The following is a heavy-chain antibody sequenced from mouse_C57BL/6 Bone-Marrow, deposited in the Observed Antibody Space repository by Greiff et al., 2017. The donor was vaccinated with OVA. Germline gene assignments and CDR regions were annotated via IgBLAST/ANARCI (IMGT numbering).Heavy chain of an antibody. Sequence: EVKVEESGPGLVKPSQSLSLTCSVTGYSITSGYYWNWIRQFPGNKLEWMGYISYDGSNNYNPSLKNRISITRDTSKNQFFLKLNSVTTEDTATYYCARLGWLLEGFDYWGQGTTLTVSS. J-gene: IGHJ2*01. CDR2: ISYDGSN. CDR1: GYSITSGYY. V-gene: IGHV3-6*01. D-gene: IGHD2-3*01. CDR3: ARLGWLLEGFDY.